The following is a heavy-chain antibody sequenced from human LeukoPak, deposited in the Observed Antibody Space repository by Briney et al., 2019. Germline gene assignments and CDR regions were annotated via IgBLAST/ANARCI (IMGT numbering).Heavy chain of an antibody. Sequence: PSETLSLTCTVSGGSISSYYWGWIRQPPGKGLEWIGSIYYSGSTYYNPSLKSRVTISVDTSKNQFSLKLSSVTAADTAVYYCARRNLSYYYGSGSYYPPYYYYYMDVWGKGTTVTVSS. J-gene: IGHJ6*03. V-gene: IGHV4-39*07. D-gene: IGHD3-10*01. CDR1: GGSISSYY. CDR2: IYYSGST. CDR3: ARRNLSYYYGSGSYYPPYYYYYMDV.